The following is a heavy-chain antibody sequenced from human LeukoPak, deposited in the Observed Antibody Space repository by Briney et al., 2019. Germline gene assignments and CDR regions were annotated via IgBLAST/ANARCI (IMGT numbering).Heavy chain of an antibody. CDR3: ARVGDHYHWYLDL. CDR2: LYSSSST. D-gene: IGHD3-10*01. Sequence: GGSLRLSCAASGFSVSTNYMNWVRQAPGKGLEWVSILYSSSSTYYTDSVKGRFTISRDNSRNTLYLHMTNLRAEDTAVYYCARVGDHYHWYLDLWGRGSLLTVSS. CDR1: GFSVSTNY. J-gene: IGHJ2*01. V-gene: IGHV3-53*01.